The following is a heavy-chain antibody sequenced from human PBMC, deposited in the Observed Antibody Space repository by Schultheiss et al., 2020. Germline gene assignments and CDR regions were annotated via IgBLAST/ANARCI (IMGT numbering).Heavy chain of an antibody. CDR1: GGSFSSSSYY. CDR2: IYYSGST. Sequence: SETLSLTCTVSGGSFSSSSYYWGWIRQPPGKGLEWIGSIYYSGSTYYNPSLKSRVTISVDTYKNQFSLKQSSVTAADTAVYYCARDSPKALYYYMDVWGKGTTVTVSS. J-gene: IGHJ6*03. CDR3: ARDSPKALYYYMDV. V-gene: IGHV4-39*07.